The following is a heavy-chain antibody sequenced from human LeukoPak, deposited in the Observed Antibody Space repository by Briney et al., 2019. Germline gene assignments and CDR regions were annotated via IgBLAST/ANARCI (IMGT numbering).Heavy chain of an antibody. J-gene: IGHJ4*02. Sequence: SSVNVSCKASAYTFTIYDINGVRQATGQGRDGMGWMNPNSGNTGYAQKFQGRVTMTRNTSISTAYMELSSLRSEDTAVCYCARGRDTAAAEGSLGYWGQGTLVTVSS. CDR2: MNPNSGNT. D-gene: IGHD6-13*01. V-gene: IGHV1-8*01. CDR1: AYTFTIYD. CDR3: ARGRDTAAAEGSLGY.